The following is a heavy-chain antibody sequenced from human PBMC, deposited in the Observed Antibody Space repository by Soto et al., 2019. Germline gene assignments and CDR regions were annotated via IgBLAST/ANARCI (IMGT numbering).Heavy chain of an antibody. D-gene: IGHD4-17*01. CDR3: ARDQNYGFFDY. CDR2: MNPNSGNT. Sequence: ASVKVSCKASGYTFTSYDINWVRQATGQGLEWMGWMNPNSGNTGYAQKFQGRDTMTRNTSISTAYRELNSLGAEDTAVYYCARDQNYGFFDYWGQGPLVTVSS. CDR1: GYTFTSYD. J-gene: IGHJ4*02. V-gene: IGHV1-8*01.